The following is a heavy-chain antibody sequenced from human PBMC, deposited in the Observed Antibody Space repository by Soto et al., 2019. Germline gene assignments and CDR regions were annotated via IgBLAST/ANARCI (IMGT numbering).Heavy chain of an antibody. CDR1: GFTFSSYW. J-gene: IGHJ6*02. V-gene: IGHV3-74*01. Sequence: GGSLRLSCAASGFTFSSYWMHWVRQAPGKGLVWVSRINSDGSSTSYADSVKGRFTISRDNAKNTLYLQMNSLRAEDTAVYYCARQRMTDYYDSSGYYYNHYYYYYGMDVWGQGTTVTVSS. CDR2: INSDGSST. CDR3: ARQRMTDYYDSSGYYYNHYYYYYGMDV. D-gene: IGHD3-22*01.